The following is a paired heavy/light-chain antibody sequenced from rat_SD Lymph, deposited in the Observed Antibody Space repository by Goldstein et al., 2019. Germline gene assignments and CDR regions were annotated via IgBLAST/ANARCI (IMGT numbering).Light chain of an antibody. V-gene: IGKV3S18*01. Sequence: DIVLTQSPVLAVSLGQRATISCRASQTVTISSINLMHWYQQKPGQQPKLLIYRASNLASGIPARFSGSGSGTDFTLTIDPVQADDIAAYYCQQSRETPPTFGSGTKLEIK. J-gene: IGKJ4*01. CDR2: RAS. CDR1: QTVTISSINL. CDR3: QQSRETPPT.
Heavy chain of an antibody. V-gene: IGHV9-8*01. CDR2: INTNTGKT. CDR1: GYTFTQAG. CDR3: ARSYYYDNTYYSNWFPY. D-gene: IGHD1-12*02. Sequence: QIQLVQSGPEVKKPGESVKISCKASGYTFTQAGMQWLKQAQGKSLKWMGWINTNTGKTTYAADFTGRFVFSLETSASTAYLQITNLKNEDMATYFCARSYYYDNTYYSNWFPYWGQGTLVTVSS. J-gene: IGHJ3*01.